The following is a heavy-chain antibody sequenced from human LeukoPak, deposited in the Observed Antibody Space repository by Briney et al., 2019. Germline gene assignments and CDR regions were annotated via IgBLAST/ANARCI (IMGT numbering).Heavy chain of an antibody. CDR1: GFTFSTYW. J-gene: IGHJ4*02. Sequence: GGSLRLSCAVSGFTFSTYWMHWVRQVPGEGLVWVSRINEDGSITNYADSVKGRFSISRDNAKNSLYLQMNSLRAEDTAVYYCGKGATVRTPPLDYWGQGTLVTVAS. CDR3: GKGATVRTPPLDY. V-gene: IGHV3-74*01. D-gene: IGHD4-23*01. CDR2: INEDGSIT.